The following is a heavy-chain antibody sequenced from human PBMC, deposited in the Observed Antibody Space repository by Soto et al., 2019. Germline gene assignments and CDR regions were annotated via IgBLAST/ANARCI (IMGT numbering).Heavy chain of an antibody. V-gene: IGHV3-30*18. D-gene: IGHD3-22*01. CDR2: ISYDGSNK. CDR1: GFTFSSYG. J-gene: IGHJ4*02. CDR3: AKDGGEKWLLGFYFDY. Sequence: QVQLVESGGGVVQPGRSLRLSCAASGFTFSSYGMRWVRQAPGKGLEWVAVISYDGSNKYYADSVKGRFTISRDNSKNTLYLQMNSLRAEDTAVYYCAKDGGEKWLLGFYFDYWGQGTLVTVSS.